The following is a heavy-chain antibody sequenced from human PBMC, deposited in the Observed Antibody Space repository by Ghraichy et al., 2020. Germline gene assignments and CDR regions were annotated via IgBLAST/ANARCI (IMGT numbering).Heavy chain of an antibody. CDR3: AGESSGYYYGGEGGMDV. V-gene: IGHV3-53*01. J-gene: IGHJ6*02. CDR2: IYTGDIT. Sequence: ESLNISCVAAGFTVSSKYMTWVRQAPGKGLEWVSVIYTGDITDYADSVKGRFTISRDSSKNTLSLQMNSLRAEDTAVYYCAGESSGYYYGGEGGMDVWGQGTTVTVSS. D-gene: IGHD3-22*01. CDR1: GFTVSSKY.